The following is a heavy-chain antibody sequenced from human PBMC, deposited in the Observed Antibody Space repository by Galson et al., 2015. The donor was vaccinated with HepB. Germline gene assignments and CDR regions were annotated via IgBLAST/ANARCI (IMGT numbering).Heavy chain of an antibody. CDR1: GFTFNNAW. CDR3: TTVGRWKHFDY. V-gene: IGHV3-15*07. J-gene: IGHJ4*02. D-gene: IGHD1-1*01. Sequence: SLRLSCAASGFTFNNAWMNWVRQAPGKGLEWVGRIKSKTDGGSTDYAAPVKGRFTISRDESKHTLYLQMNSLKTEDKAVYYCTTVGRWKHFDYCVRGTLGTVSA. CDR2: IKSKTDGGST.